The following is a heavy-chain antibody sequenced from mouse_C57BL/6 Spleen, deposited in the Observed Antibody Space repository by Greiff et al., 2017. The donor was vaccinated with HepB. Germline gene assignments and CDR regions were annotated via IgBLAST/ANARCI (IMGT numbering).Heavy chain of an antibody. V-gene: IGHV1-4*01. CDR1: GYTFTSYT. CDR2: INPSSGYT. CDR3: ARLYSNYYFDY. J-gene: IGHJ2*01. D-gene: IGHD2-5*01. Sequence: VQLVESGAELARPGASVKMSCKASGYTFTSYTMHWVKQRPGQGLEWIGYINPSSGYTKYNQKFKDKATLTADKSSSTAYMQLSSLTSEDSAVYYCARLYSNYYFDYWGQGTTLTVSS.